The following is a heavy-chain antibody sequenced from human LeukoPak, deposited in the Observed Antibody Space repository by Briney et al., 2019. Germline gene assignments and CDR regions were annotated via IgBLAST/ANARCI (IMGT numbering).Heavy chain of an antibody. D-gene: IGHD6-19*01. J-gene: IGHJ2*01. CDR1: GASISSYY. CDR2: IYNSENT. V-gene: IGHV4-4*09. CDR3: ARFYSGPSGWFVLWYFDL. Sequence: PSETLSLTCTVSGASISSYYWSWIRQPPGKGLEWIGYIYNSENTKYNSSLESRVTMSVDTSKNRFFLKLSSVTAADTAVYYCARFYSGPSGWFVLWYFDLWGRGTLVTVSS.